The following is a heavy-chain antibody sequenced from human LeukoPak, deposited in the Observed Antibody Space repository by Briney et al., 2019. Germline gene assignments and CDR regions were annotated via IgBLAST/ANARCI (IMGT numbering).Heavy chain of an antibody. CDR3: ARDRNYYDSSGYPYFHH. D-gene: IGHD3-22*01. J-gene: IGHJ1*01. V-gene: IGHV3-66*01. CDR1: GFDVSINY. CDR2: IHNNGNT. Sequence: PGGSLRLSCGASGFDVSINYMNWIRQSPGKGLEWVSIIHNNGNTYYPDSVKGRFTVSRDNSKNTLYLQMNSLRAEDTAVYYCARDRNYYDSSGYPYFHHWGQGTLVTVSS.